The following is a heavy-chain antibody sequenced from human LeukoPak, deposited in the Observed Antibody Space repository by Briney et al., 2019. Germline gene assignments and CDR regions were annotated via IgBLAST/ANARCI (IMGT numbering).Heavy chain of an antibody. J-gene: IGHJ4*02. Sequence: GGPLRLSCAASGFPFNLYAMTWLPEAPGKGVEWVSTISGSGGSTYYVDSVKGLFTISRDNDKNTLYLRMNNLRAEDTAIYYGAEEESSYGPGLDYWGQGTLVTVSS. D-gene: IGHD5-18*01. V-gene: IGHV3-23*01. CDR2: ISGSGGST. CDR3: AEEESSYGPGLDY. CDR1: GFPFNLYA.